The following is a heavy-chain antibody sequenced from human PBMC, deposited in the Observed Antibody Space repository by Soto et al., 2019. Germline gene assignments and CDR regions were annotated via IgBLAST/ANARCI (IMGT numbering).Heavy chain of an antibody. CDR2: ARNKANNYST. J-gene: IGHJ4*02. V-gene: IGHV3-72*01. D-gene: IGHD3-22*01. CDR3: TRVLYYAKSGSLGN. CDR1: GFTFSDHY. Sequence: EVQLVESGGGLVQPGGSLRLSCVASGFTFSDHYMDWVRQAPGKGLEWVGRARNKANNYSTKYAASVEGRFTISRDDSRNSLYLQMNSLQTEDTAVYYCTRVLYYAKSGSLGNWCQGTLVTVSS.